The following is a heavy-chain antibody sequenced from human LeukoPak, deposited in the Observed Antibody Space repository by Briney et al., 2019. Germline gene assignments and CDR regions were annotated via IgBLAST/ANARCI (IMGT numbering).Heavy chain of an antibody. Sequence: ASVKVSCKASGYTFTSYDINWVRQATGQGLEWMGWMNPNSGNTGYAQKFQGRVTMTRNTSISTAYMELSSLRSEDTAVYYCARQGRGSDYEFWSGYYWPDYYYYYMDVWGKGTTVTVSS. CDR3: ARQGRGSDYEFWSGYYWPDYYYYYMDV. CDR2: MNPNSGNT. CDR1: GYTFTSYD. V-gene: IGHV1-8*01. D-gene: IGHD3-3*01. J-gene: IGHJ6*03.